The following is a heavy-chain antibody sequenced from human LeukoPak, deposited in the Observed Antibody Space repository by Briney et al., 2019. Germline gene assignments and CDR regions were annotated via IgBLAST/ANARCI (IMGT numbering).Heavy chain of an antibody. V-gene: IGHV4-38-2*02. CDR2: IYNSGRT. Sequence: SETLSLTCTVSGYSISTSYYWGWIRQPPGKGLEWIGRIYNSGRTNYNPSLKSRVTMSVDTSKNQFSLKVRSVTAADTAVYYCARDILTGYNNWFDPWGQGTLVTVSS. CDR1: GYSISTSYY. CDR3: ARDILTGYNNWFDP. J-gene: IGHJ5*02. D-gene: IGHD3-9*01.